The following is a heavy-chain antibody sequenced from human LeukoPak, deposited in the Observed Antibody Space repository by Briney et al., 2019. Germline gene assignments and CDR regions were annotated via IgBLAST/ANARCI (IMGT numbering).Heavy chain of an antibody. CDR3: ARDGYSYGFDY. CDR2: IWNDGSNK. Sequence: GGSLRPSCAASGFTFSNFGMYWVRQAPGKGLEWVAVIWNDGSNKYYADSLKGRFTISRDNSKNALYLQVNSLRAEDTAVYYCARDGYSYGFDYWGQGTLVAVSS. J-gene: IGHJ4*02. V-gene: IGHV3-33*07. CDR1: GFTFSNFG. D-gene: IGHD5-18*01.